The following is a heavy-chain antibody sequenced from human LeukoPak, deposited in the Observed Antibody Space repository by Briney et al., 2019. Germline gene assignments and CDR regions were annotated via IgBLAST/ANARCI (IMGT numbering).Heavy chain of an antibody. V-gene: IGHV3-74*01. Sequence: PGGSLRLSCAASGFTFSSYCMHWVRQAPGKGLVWVSRINSDGSSTSYADSVKGRFTISRDNAKNTLYLQMNSLRAEDTAVYYCARGPSFKVRGVIPFDYWGQGTLVTVSS. CDR2: INSDGSST. J-gene: IGHJ4*02. CDR3: ARGPSFKVRGVIPFDY. CDR1: GFTFSSYC. D-gene: IGHD3-10*01.